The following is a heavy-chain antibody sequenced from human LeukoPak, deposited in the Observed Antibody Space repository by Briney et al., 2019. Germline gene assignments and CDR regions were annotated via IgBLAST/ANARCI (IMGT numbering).Heavy chain of an antibody. V-gene: IGHV3-23*01. CDR3: AREHWDFDY. Sequence: GGSLRLSCAASGFIFSNYAITWIRQAPGKGLEWVSEISGSGESTYYGDSVKGRFTISRDNSKNTLYLQMNSLRAGDTAIYYCAREHWDFDYWGQGTLVTVSS. J-gene: IGHJ4*02. D-gene: IGHD7-27*01. CDR2: ISGSGEST. CDR1: GFIFSNYA.